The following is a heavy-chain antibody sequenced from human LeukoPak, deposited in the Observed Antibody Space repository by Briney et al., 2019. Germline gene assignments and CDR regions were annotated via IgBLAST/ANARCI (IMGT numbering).Heavy chain of an antibody. CDR3: ARGRTFDN. J-gene: IGHJ4*02. Sequence: SETLSLTCTVSGGSISSYYWSWIRQPPGKGLEWFGNIYDRGSTKYNPSLKSRVTISVDTSKNQFSLRLSSVTAADTAVYYCARGRTFDNWGQGTLVTVSS. CDR1: GGSISSYY. V-gene: IGHV4-59*01. CDR2: IYDRGST.